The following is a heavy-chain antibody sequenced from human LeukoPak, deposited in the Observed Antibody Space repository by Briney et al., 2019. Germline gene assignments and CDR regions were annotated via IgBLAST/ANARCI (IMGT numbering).Heavy chain of an antibody. Sequence: GGSLRLSCVAYQFTFSNYEMNWVRQAPGKGLEWVSVLYSDGNTKYADSVQGRFTISRDNSKNTLYLEMNSLSPDDTAVYYCARGVEPLAANTLAYWGQGTLVTVSS. D-gene: IGHD1-14*01. CDR3: ARGVEPLAANTLAY. CDR1: QFTFSNYE. CDR2: LYSDGNT. V-gene: IGHV3-53*01. J-gene: IGHJ4*02.